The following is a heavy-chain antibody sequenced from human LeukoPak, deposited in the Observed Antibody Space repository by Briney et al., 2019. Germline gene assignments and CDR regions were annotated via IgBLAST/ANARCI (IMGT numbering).Heavy chain of an antibody. V-gene: IGHV4-38-2*02. CDR2: IYHSGST. J-gene: IGHJ4*02. CDR1: GYSISSGYY. D-gene: IGHD5-12*01. Sequence: RASETLSLTCTVSGYSISSGYYWGWIRQPPGKGLEWIGSIYHSGSTYYNPSLKSRVTISVDTSKNQFSLKLSSVTAADTAVYYCARMTKTTVYDVDIVATSNFDYWGQGTLVTVSS. CDR3: ARMTKTTVYDVDIVATSNFDY.